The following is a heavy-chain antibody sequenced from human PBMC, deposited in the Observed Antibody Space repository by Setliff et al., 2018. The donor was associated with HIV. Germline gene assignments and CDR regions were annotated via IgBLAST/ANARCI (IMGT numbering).Heavy chain of an antibody. V-gene: IGHV4-34*01. J-gene: IGHJ6*03. CDR2: INHSGST. D-gene: IGHD7-27*01. Sequence: ASETLSLTCAVYGGSFSGYYWNWIRQPPGKGLEWIGEINHSGSTNYNPSLKSRVTISVDTSKNQFSLKLSSVTAADTAVYYCARELGHYYYYMDVWGRGTLVTVPS. CDR1: GGSFSGYY. CDR3: ARELGHYYYYMDV.